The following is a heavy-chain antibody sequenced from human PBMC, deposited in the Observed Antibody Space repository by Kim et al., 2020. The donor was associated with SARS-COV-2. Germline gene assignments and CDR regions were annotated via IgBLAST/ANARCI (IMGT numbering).Heavy chain of an antibody. D-gene: IGHD3-10*01. CDR3: EGTLHRRELLWFGEPPFGY. CDR2: ISHSGGRT. CDR1: AFTFSSYA. J-gene: IGHJ4*02. Sequence: GGSLRLSCAASAFTFSSYAMSWVRQAPGKGLEWVSAISHSGGRTYYADFVKGRFTISRDNSKNTLYLKMNSLRAEDTAVYYCEGTLHRRELLWFGEPPFGYWGQGTLVTVSS. V-gene: IGHV3-23*01.